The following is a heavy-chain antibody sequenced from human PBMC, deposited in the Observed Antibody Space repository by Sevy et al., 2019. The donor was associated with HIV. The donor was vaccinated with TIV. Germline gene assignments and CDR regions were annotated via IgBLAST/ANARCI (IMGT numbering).Heavy chain of an antibody. Sequence: GGSLRLSCEASGFMFSLYSLNWVRQAPGKGLEWVSSITAFTGQTFYTDSVRGRFTISRDNAKNSVFLQMNGLRAEDTAVYFCARDSIRLAGTPFDFWGQGTLVTVSS. CDR2: ITAFTGQT. D-gene: IGHD6-19*01. CDR3: ARDSIRLAGTPFDF. CDR1: GFMFSLYS. V-gene: IGHV3-21*01. J-gene: IGHJ4*02.